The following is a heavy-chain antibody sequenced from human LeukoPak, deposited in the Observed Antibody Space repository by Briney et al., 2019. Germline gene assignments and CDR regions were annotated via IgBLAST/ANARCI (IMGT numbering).Heavy chain of an antibody. CDR2: ISSSGSTI. Sequence: GGSLRLSCAASGFTFSSYSMNWVRQAPGKGLEWVSYISSSGSTIYYADSVKGRFTISRDNAKNSLYLQMNSLRAEDTAVYYCAREGPGWAAAAGKPFNWFDPWGQGTLVTVSS. J-gene: IGHJ5*02. V-gene: IGHV3-48*04. CDR1: GFTFSSYS. CDR3: AREGPGWAAAAGKPFNWFDP. D-gene: IGHD6-13*01.